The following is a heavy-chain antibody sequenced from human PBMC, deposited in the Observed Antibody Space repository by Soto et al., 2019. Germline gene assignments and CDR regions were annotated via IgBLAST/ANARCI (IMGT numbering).Heavy chain of an antibody. J-gene: IGHJ6*02. V-gene: IGHV3-30-3*01. CDR2: ISFDGSTE. CDR3: ARSRHGSGSYTHFYYGLDV. Sequence: QVQLVESGGGVVQPGRSLRLSCAASGFTFISYAMHWVRKAPGKGLEWVAVISFDGSTEYYADSVKGRFTISRDNSKNTAELQMNSLRSEDTAVYYCARSRHGSGSYTHFYYGLDVCGQGTTVTVSS. D-gene: IGHD3-10*01. CDR1: GFTFISYA.